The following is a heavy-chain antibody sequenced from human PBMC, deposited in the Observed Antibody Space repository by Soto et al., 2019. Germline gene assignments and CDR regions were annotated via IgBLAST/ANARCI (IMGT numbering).Heavy chain of an antibody. Sequence: PGGSLRLSCAASGFTFSSYAMHWVRQAPGKGLEWVAVISYDGSNKYYADSVKGRFTISRDNSKNTLYLQMNSLRAEDTAVYYCARLYYDFWSGYFNWFDPWGQGTLVTVSS. CDR1: GFTFSSYA. J-gene: IGHJ5*02. CDR3: ARLYYDFWSGYFNWFDP. CDR2: ISYDGSNK. V-gene: IGHV3-30-3*01. D-gene: IGHD3-3*01.